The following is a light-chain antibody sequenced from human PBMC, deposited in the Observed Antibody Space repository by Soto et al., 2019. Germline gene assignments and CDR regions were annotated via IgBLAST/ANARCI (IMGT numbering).Light chain of an antibody. V-gene: IGKV3-15*01. Sequence: EIVMTQSPGTLSASPGERATLSCRASQSVSSNLARYQQKPGQAPRLLIYVVSTRATGIPARFSGSGSGTEFTLTISSLQSEDFAVYYCQQYNKWPLTFGQGTKVEIK. CDR2: VVS. J-gene: IGKJ1*01. CDR1: QSVSSN. CDR3: QQYNKWPLT.